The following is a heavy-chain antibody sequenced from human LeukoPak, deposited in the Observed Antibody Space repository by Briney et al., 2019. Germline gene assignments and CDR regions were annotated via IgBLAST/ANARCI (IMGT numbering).Heavy chain of an antibody. Sequence: GASVKVSCKASGGTFSSYAISWVRQAPGQGLEWMGGIIPIFGTANYAQKFQGRVTITTDESTSTAYMELSSLRSEDTAVYCCARDRYCSSTSCYHWFDPWGQGTLVTVSS. V-gene: IGHV1-69*05. J-gene: IGHJ5*02. D-gene: IGHD2-2*01. CDR1: GGTFSSYA. CDR3: ARDRYCSSTSCYHWFDP. CDR2: IIPIFGTA.